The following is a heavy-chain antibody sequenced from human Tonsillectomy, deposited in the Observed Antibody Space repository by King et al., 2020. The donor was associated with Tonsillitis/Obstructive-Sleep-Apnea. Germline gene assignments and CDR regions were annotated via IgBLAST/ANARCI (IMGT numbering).Heavy chain of an antibody. D-gene: IGHD2-2*01. CDR2: FDPEDGET. J-gene: IGHJ6*03. CDR3: ATGAMSTSGMTPDMYYYYYYMDV. CDR1: GYTLTELS. V-gene: IGHV1-24*01. Sequence: QLVQSGAEVKKPGASVKVSCKVSGYTLTELSMHWVRQAPGKGLEWMGGFDPEDGETIYAQKFQGRVTMTEDTSTDTAYMELSSLRSEDTAVYYCATGAMSTSGMTPDMYYYYYYMDVWGKGTTVTVSS.